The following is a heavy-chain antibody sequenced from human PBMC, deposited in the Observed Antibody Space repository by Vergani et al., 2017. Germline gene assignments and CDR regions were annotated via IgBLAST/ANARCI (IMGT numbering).Heavy chain of an antibody. CDR2: ISKSGNNI. V-gene: IGHV3-11*01. Sequence: QVQLVESGGGLVTPGGSLRLFCAAYGFRFSDQYMTWIRQAPEKGLAWVSYISKSGNNIEYADSVKGQFSIPRDNDKSLLFLQIDSLRSEETDVVYYSRDHRNYNKYPGAFDIWGQGSMVTVSS. J-gene: IGHJ3*02. D-gene: IGHD4-11*01. CDR3: SRDHRNYNKYPGAFDI. CDR1: GFRFSDQY.